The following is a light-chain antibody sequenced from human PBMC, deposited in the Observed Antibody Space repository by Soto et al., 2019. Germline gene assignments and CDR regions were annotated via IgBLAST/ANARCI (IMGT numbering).Light chain of an antibody. CDR1: QSVASAY. V-gene: IGKV3-20*01. Sequence: DIVLTQSPGTLSLSPGERVTLSCRATQSVASAYLAWYQQKPGQAPRLLIYGTSSRAAGIPDRFSGSGSGTDFTLTISRLAPEDFAVYYCQQYATSRWTFGQGTKVEI. CDR2: GTS. CDR3: QQYATSRWT. J-gene: IGKJ1*01.